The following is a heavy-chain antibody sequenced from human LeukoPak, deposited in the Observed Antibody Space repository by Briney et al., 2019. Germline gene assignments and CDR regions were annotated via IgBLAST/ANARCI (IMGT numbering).Heavy chain of an antibody. CDR2: IRTDGTT. CDR1: GDSMGNFY. CDR3: ARSTGFYTTYYMDV. J-gene: IGHJ6*03. Sequence: PSETLSLTCSVSGDSMGNFYWNWLRQPAGKGLEWIWRIRTDGTTYANPSFESAVTMSVDTSNNHISLRLSSATAADTAVYYCARSTGFYTTYYMDVWGKGTPVTVSS. V-gene: IGHV4-4*07. D-gene: IGHD3-22*01.